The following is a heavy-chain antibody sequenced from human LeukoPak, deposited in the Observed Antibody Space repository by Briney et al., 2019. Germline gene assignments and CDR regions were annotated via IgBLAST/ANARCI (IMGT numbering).Heavy chain of an antibody. D-gene: IGHD6-19*01. Sequence: SETLSPTCTVSGGSISSYYWSWIRQPPGKGLEWIGYIYYSGSTNYNPSLKSRVTISVDTSKNQFSLKLSSVTAADTAVYYYARRGIAVAGHGNYYYYYYMDVWGKGTTVTISS. J-gene: IGHJ6*03. CDR3: ARRGIAVAGHGNYYYYYYMDV. CDR2: IYYSGST. V-gene: IGHV4-59*12. CDR1: GGSISSYY.